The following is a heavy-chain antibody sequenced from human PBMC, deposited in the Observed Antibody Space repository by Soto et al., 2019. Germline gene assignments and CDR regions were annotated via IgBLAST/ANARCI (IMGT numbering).Heavy chain of an antibody. J-gene: IGHJ5*02. V-gene: IGHV1-18*01. Sequence: ASVKVSCKASGYTFSSYGISWVRQAPGQGLEWMGWISAYDGNTNYAQKLQGRVTMTTDTSTSTAYMELRSLRFDDTAVYYCARDLSWGHCSSTTCYGRDWLDPWGQGTLVTVS. CDR2: ISAYDGNT. CDR3: ARDLSWGHCSSTTCYGRDWLDP. D-gene: IGHD2-2*01. CDR1: GYTFSSYG.